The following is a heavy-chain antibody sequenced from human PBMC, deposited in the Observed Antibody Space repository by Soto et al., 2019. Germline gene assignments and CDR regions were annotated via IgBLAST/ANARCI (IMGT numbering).Heavy chain of an antibody. CDR3: ARVEAVAGLYNYHGLDV. J-gene: IGHJ6*02. Sequence: QVQLVQSGAEVKKPGSSVKVSCKVSGGTFSNYAIDWVRLAPGHGLEWMGGIVPIFGTTDYTQKFQGRDTIIADDSTTTAYLEMSSLRSEETAIYYCARVEAVAGLYNYHGLDVWGQGTAVTVSS. D-gene: IGHD6-19*01. CDR1: GGTFSNYA. CDR2: IVPIFGTT. V-gene: IGHV1-69*12.